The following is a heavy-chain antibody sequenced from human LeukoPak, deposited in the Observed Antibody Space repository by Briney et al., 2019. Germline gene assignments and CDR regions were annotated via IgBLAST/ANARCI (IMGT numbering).Heavy chain of an antibody. CDR3: ARDSGIGHPYYYYGMDA. J-gene: IGHJ6*02. Sequence: SETLSLTCTVSGGSISSYSWSWIRQPPGKGLEWIGYIYYSGSTNYNPSPKSRVTISVDTSKNQFSLKLSSVTAADTAVYYCARDSGIGHPYYYYGMDAWGQGTTVTVSS. D-gene: IGHD3-10*01. V-gene: IGHV4-59*12. CDR1: GGSISSYS. CDR2: IYYSGST.